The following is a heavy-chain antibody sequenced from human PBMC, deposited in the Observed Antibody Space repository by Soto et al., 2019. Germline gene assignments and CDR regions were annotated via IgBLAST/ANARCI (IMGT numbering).Heavy chain of an antibody. CDR2: ISYDGSKK. V-gene: IGHV3-30-3*01. D-gene: IGHD3-22*01. CDR3: GRAYYHDKSDFDY. CDR1: GFTFTNYA. J-gene: IGHJ4*02. Sequence: QVQLVESGGGVVQPGRSLRLSCAASGFTFTNYAMHWVRQAPGKGLEWVAVISYDGSKKYYADSVKGRFTISRDNSTSTLELQRNGLRGEDTAVFYCGRAYYHDKSDFDYWGQGTQVTVSS.